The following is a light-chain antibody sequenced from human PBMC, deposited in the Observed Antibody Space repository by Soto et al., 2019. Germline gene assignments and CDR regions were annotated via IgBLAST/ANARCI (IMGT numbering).Light chain of an antibody. CDR2: DAS. CDR1: QSVSKDY. CDR3: QQCATSPLT. V-gene: IGKV3-20*01. Sequence: EIVLTQSPGTLSLSPGERATLSCRASQSVSKDYLPWYQQKPGQAPRLLIYDASNRATGIPDRFSGSGSGTYFTLTLSRLEPEDVAVYYCQQCATSPLTFGQGTKVEIK. J-gene: IGKJ1*01.